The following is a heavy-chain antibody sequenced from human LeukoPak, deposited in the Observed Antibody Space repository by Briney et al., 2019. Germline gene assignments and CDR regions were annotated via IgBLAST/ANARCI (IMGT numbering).Heavy chain of an antibody. CDR3: ARSNYDSSGYYYYFEY. CDR1: GGSISSSSYY. V-gene: IGHV4-39*07. D-gene: IGHD3-22*01. Sequence: PSETLSLTCTVSGGSISSSSYYWGWIRQPPGKGLEWIGSIYYSGSTYYNPSLKSRVTISVDTSKNQFSLKLSSVTAADTAVYYCARSNYDSSGYYYYFEYWGQGTLVTVSS. CDR2: IYYSGST. J-gene: IGHJ4*02.